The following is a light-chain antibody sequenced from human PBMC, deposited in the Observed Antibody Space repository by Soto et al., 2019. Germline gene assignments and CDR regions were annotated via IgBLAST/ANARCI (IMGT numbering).Light chain of an antibody. CDR1: QSVSSSY. CDR2: GAS. CDR3: QQYGSSPYT. J-gene: IGKJ2*01. Sequence: EIVLTQSPGTLSLSPGERATLSCRASQSVSSSYLAWYQQKPGQAPRLLVYGASSRATGIPDRFSGSGSGTDFTLTIRRLEPEDFAVYYCQQYGSSPYTFGLGTKLEIK. V-gene: IGKV3-20*01.